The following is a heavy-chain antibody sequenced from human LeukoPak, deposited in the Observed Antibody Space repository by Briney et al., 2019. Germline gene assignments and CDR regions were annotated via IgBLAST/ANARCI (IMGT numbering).Heavy chain of an antibody. J-gene: IGHJ4*02. CDR1: GYSISSGYY. CDR2: IYYSGST. D-gene: IGHD3-10*01. V-gene: IGHV4-38-2*02. CDR3: ASPYYYGSGSG. Sequence: SETLSLTCTVSGYSISSGYYWGWIRQPPGKGLEWIGSIYYSGSTYYNPSLKSRVTISVDTSKNQFSLKLSSVTAADTAVYYCASPYYYGSGSGWGQGTLVTVSS.